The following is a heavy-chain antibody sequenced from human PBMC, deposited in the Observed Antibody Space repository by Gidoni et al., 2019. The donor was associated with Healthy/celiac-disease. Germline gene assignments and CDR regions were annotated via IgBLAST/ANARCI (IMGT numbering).Heavy chain of an antibody. CDR1: GYTFTGYY. CDR2: INPNSGGT. V-gene: IGHV1-2*04. J-gene: IGHJ3*02. CDR3: ARETPDGDYSRSRVFDI. Sequence: QVQLVQSGAEVKKPGASVKVSCKASGYTFTGYYMHWVRQAPGQGLEWMGWINPNSGGTNYAQKFQGWVTMTRDTSISTAYMELSSLRSDDTAVYYCARETPDGDYSRSRVFDIWGQGTMVTVSS. D-gene: IGHD4-17*01.